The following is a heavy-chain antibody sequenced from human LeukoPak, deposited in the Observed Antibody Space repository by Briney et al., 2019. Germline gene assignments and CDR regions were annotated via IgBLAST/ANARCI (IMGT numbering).Heavy chain of an antibody. Sequence: ASVRVSCKASGYTFNNYGISWVRQAPGQGLEWMGWVTSYNGDTNYAQKFQGRVTMSTDTSTSTAYMELRSLRSEDTAVYYCAADPTIWYDSSGYHLWGQGTLVTVSS. CDR2: VTSYNGDT. CDR1: GYTFNNYG. V-gene: IGHV1-18*01. CDR3: AADPTIWYDSSGYHL. D-gene: IGHD3-22*01. J-gene: IGHJ4*02.